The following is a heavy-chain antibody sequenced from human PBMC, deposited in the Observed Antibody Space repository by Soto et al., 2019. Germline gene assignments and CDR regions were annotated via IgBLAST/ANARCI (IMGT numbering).Heavy chain of an antibody. D-gene: IGHD2-15*01. CDR1: GFTFSNFA. J-gene: IGHJ4*02. V-gene: IGHV3-23*01. CDR3: AKASSKPSRTRNYFVY. CDR2: ISGGGGTT. Sequence: GGSLRLSCAASGFTFSNFAMSWVRQAPGKGLEWVSVISGGGGTTYYADSVKGRFTISRDNSKNTLYLQMDSLRAEDTALYYCAKASSKPSRTRNYFVYWRQGILVNVS.